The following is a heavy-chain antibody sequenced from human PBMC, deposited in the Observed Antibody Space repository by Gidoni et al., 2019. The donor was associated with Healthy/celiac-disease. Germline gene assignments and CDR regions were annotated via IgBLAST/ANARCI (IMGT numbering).Heavy chain of an antibody. V-gene: IGHV3-74*01. CDR2: IHSDGSST. J-gene: IGHJ3*01. D-gene: IGHD7-27*01. CDR3: ARATLGFDVGINH. Sequence: EVQLVESGGGSVQPGGSLRLSCAASGFTFSSYWMHWVRQAPGKGLVWVSRIHSDGSSTSYADSVKGRFTISRDNAKNTLYLQMNSLRAEDTAVYYCARATLGFDVGINHWGQGTMVTVSS. CDR1: GFTFSSYW.